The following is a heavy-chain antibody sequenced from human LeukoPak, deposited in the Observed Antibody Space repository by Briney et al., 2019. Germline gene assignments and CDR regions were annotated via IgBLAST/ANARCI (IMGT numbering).Heavy chain of an antibody. CDR3: IRDFRSADL. CDR2: IYVDGRTT. CDR1: GFTFSNYW. J-gene: IGHJ5*02. V-gene: IGHV3-74*01. Sequence: GRSLRLSCVASGFTFSNYWMHWVRQPPGKGLVWVSRIYVDGRTTNYADSVKGRFTISRDNAKNTVYLEMNSLSVEDTATYYCIRDFRSADLWGQGTLVTVTS.